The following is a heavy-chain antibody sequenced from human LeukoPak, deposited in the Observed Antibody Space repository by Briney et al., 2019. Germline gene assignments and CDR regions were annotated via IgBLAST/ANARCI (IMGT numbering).Heavy chain of an antibody. V-gene: IGHV4-59*01. CDR2: IYYSGST. CDR1: GGSTSSYY. Sequence: SETLSLTCTVSGGSTSSYYWSWIRQPPGKGLEWIGYIYYSGSTNYNPSLKSRVTISVDTSKNQFSLKLSSVTAADTAVYYCARGYSSRYWGQGTLVTVSS. CDR3: ARGYSSRY. J-gene: IGHJ4*02. D-gene: IGHD6-13*01.